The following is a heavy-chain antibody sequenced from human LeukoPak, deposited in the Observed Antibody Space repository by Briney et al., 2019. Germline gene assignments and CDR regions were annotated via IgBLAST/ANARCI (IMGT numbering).Heavy chain of an antibody. CDR1: GFTFSDYY. CDR2: ISSSGSTI. J-gene: IGHJ1*01. V-gene: IGHV3-11*04. CDR3: ARDNDYGDHGYFQH. Sequence: PGGSLRLSCAASGFTFSDYYMSWIRQAPGKGLEWVSYISSSGSTIYYADSVKGRFTISRDNAKNTLYLQMNSLRAEDTAVYYCARDNDYGDHGYFQHWGQGTLVTVSS. D-gene: IGHD4-17*01.